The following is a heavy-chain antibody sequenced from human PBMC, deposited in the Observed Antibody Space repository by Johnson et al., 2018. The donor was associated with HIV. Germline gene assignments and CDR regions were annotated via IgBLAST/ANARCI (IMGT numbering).Heavy chain of an antibody. CDR1: GFTFSNAW. CDR2: IKSKTDGGTT. J-gene: IGHJ3*02. V-gene: IGHV3-15*01. CDR3: ARVSRSSPAFDAFDI. Sequence: EVQLVESGGGLVKPGGSLRLSCAASGFTFSNAWMSWVRQAPGKGLEWVGRIKSKTDGGTTDYTAVVNGRFTISRDDSKNMLFLQMSSLRAEDTAVYYCARVSRSSPAFDAFDIWGQGTLVTVSS. D-gene: IGHD6-6*01.